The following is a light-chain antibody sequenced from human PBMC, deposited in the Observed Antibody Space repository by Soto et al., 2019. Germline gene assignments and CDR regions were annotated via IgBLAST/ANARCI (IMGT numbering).Light chain of an antibody. J-gene: IGKJ2*01. Sequence: EIVLTQSPATLSLSPGERATLSCRASQSVSRYLAWYQQKPGQAPRLLIYDASNRATGIPDRFSGSGSGTEFTLTISSLKTEDFTVYYCLQRYNWPRYTFGQGTKLEI. V-gene: IGKV3-11*01. CDR1: QSVSRY. CDR3: LQRYNWPRYT. CDR2: DAS.